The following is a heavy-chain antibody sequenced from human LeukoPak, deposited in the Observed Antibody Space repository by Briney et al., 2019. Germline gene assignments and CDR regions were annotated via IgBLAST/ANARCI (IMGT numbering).Heavy chain of an antibody. Sequence: PGGSLRLSCAASGFTFSSYAMSWVRQAPGKGLEWVSAISGSGGSAYYADSVKGRFTISIDNSKNTLYLQMNSLRAEDTAVYYCAKDPYDSSGYYYYWGQGTLVTVSS. CDR1: GFTFSSYA. CDR2: ISGSGGSA. D-gene: IGHD3-22*01. CDR3: AKDPYDSSGYYYY. V-gene: IGHV3-23*01. J-gene: IGHJ4*02.